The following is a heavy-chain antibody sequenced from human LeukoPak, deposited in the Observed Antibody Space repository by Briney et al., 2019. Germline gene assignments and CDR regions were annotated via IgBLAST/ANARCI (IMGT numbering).Heavy chain of an antibody. D-gene: IGHD3-22*01. V-gene: IGHV1-69*04. CDR1: GGTFSSYA. CDR3: ASTRKTLDSSGYDH. J-gene: IGHJ4*02. CDR2: IIPILGIA. Sequence: SVKVSCKASGGTFSSYAISWVRQAPGQGLEWMGRIIPILGIANYAQKFQGRVTITADKSTSTAYMELSSLRSEDTTVYYCASTRKTLDSSGYDHWGQGTLVTVSS.